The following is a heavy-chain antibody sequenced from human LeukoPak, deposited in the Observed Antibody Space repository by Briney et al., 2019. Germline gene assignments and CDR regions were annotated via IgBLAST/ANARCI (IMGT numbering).Heavy chain of an antibody. CDR3: ARVRRESSGYYPVTPDF. D-gene: IGHD6-19*01. Sequence: SETLSLTCSVSGGSISSFYWSWVRQPPGKGLEWIGSIYSGSTYYNPSLRSRVTMSVDTSKNQFSLKLRSVTAVDTAVYFCARVRRESSGYYPVTPDFWGQGTLVTVSS. CDR2: IYSGST. V-gene: IGHV4-39*07. J-gene: IGHJ4*02. CDR1: GGSISSFY.